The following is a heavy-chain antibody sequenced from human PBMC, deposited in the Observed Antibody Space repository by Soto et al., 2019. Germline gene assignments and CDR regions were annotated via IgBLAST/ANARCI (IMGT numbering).Heavy chain of an antibody. CDR2: IYPGDSDT. J-gene: IGHJ6*02. Sequence: GESVKISCKGSGYSFTSYWIGWVRQMPGKGLEWMGIIYPGDSDTRYSPSYQGQVTISADKSISTAYLQWSSLKASDTAMYYCASAVDSSSWYGNYGMDVWGQGTTVTVSS. D-gene: IGHD6-13*01. V-gene: IGHV5-51*01. CDR1: GYSFTSYW. CDR3: ASAVDSSSWYGNYGMDV.